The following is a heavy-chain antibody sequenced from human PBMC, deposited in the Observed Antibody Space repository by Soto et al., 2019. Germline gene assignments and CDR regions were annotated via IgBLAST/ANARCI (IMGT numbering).Heavy chain of an antibody. J-gene: IGHJ6*03. CDR3: ATLGYCSSTSCYNSYYYYYMDV. CDR2: MNPNSGNT. V-gene: IGHV1-8*01. CDR1: GYTFTSYD. D-gene: IGHD2-2*02. Sequence: ASVKVSCKASGYTFTSYDINWVRQATGQGLEWMGWMNPNSGNTGYAQKFQGRVTMTRNTSISTAYMELSSLRSEDTAVYYCATLGYCSSTSCYNSYYYYYMDVWGKGTTVTVSS.